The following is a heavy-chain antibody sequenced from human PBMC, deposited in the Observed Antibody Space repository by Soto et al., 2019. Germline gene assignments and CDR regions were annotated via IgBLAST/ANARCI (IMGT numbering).Heavy chain of an antibody. Sequence: GSLRLSCEASGFALSPYWMSWVRQAPGKGLEWVANINQGGSVKHYVDSVRGRFTISRDNAKNSLFLQMNSLSAEDTAVYFCARLTEAVTTFVYWGQGTPVTVSS. V-gene: IGHV3-7*03. J-gene: IGHJ4*02. CDR1: GFALSPYW. CDR2: INQGGSVK. CDR3: ARLTEAVTTFVY. D-gene: IGHD1-1*01.